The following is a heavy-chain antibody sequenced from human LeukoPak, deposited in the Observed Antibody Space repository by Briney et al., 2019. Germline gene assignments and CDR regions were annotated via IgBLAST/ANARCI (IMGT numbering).Heavy chain of an antibody. D-gene: IGHD2-15*01. CDR1: GFTLSGYS. CDR3: ARGYSALFDY. V-gene: IGHV3-21*01. J-gene: IGHJ4*02. CDR2: ISDNSKSI. Sequence: GESLRLSCAASGFTLSGYSMNWVRQAPGKGLEWVSSISDNSKSIYYADSVKGRFTISRDNAENSLYLQMNSLRAEDTAVYYCARGYSALFDYWGQGTLVTVSS.